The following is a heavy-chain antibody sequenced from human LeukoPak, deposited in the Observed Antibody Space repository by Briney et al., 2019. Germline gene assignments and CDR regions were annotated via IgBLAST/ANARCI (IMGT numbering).Heavy chain of an antibody. CDR1: GFTFSDFA. CDR3: TRSFNWGSDY. V-gene: IGHV3-73*01. Sequence: GGSLRLSCVASGFTFSDFAIHWVRQASGKGLEWVGRIRSKANSYATTDAASMKGRFTISRDDSKNTAFLQMNSLKTEDTAIYYCTRSFNWGSDYWGQGTLVTVSS. D-gene: IGHD7-27*01. J-gene: IGHJ4*02. CDR2: IRSKANSYAT.